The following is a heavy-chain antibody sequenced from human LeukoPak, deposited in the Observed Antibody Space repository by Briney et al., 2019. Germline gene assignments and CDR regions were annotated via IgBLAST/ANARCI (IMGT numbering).Heavy chain of an antibody. V-gene: IGHV4-59*11. J-gene: IGHJ4*02. CDR2: IYYSGST. Sequence: SETLSLTCTVSGGSISSHYWSWIRQPPGKGLEWIGHIYYSGSTNYNPSLKSRVTISVDTSKNQFSLKLSSVTAADTAVYYCARADNYGYIDYWGQGALVTVSS. D-gene: IGHD5-18*01. CDR1: GGSISSHY. CDR3: ARADNYGYIDY.